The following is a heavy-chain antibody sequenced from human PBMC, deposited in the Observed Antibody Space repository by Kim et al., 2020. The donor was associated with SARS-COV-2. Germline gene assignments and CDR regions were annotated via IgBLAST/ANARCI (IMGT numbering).Heavy chain of an antibody. V-gene: IGHV3-30*18. CDR1: GFTFSSYG. J-gene: IGHJ6*02. Sequence: GGSLRLSCAASGFTFSSYGMHWVRQAPGKGLEWVAVISYDGSNKYYADSVKGRFTISRDNSKNTLYLQMNSLRAEDTAVYYCAKVYSSSWYGYYYYYYGMDVWGQGTTVTVSS. CDR3: AKVYSSSWYGYYYYYYGMDV. D-gene: IGHD6-13*01. CDR2: ISYDGSNK.